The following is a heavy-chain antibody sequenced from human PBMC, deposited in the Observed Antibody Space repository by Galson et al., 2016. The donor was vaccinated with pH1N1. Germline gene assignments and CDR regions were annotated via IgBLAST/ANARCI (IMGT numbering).Heavy chain of an antibody. J-gene: IGHJ6*02. CDR3: ARVGDFWSYYYYNMDV. Sequence: SLRLSCAASGFTVSSNYMSWVRQAPGKGLEWVSLIYSGGRTYYADSVKGRFTISRDNSKNTLYLQMNSLRVEDTAVYCCARVGDFWSYYYYNMDVWGQGTTVTVSS. D-gene: IGHD3-3*01. CDR1: GFTVSSNY. CDR2: IYSGGRT. V-gene: IGHV3-53*01.